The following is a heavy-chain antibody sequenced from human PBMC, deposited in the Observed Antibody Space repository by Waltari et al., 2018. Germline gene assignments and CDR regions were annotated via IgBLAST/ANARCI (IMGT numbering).Heavy chain of an antibody. V-gene: IGHV4-34*02. CDR1: GGYFTTYY. Sequence: QVKLQQWGAGLVKPSETMYLTCAFYGGYFTTYYWSWIRQSPGKGLEWVGQIRHGGSAYYNPSLKSRVTMSLDTSKNQLSLKMTSVTAADTAVYYCARHGGYAQDLWGRGTLVTVSS. J-gene: IGHJ2*01. D-gene: IGHD5-12*01. CDR3: ARHGGYAQDL. CDR2: IRHGGSA.